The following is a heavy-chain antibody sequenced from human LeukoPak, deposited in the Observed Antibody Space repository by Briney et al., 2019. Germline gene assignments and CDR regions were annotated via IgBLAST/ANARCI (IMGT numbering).Heavy chain of an antibody. CDR3: ARTCPLLYCSSSFFDP. CDR2: ISAYNGDT. V-gene: IGHV1-18*01. J-gene: IGHJ5*02. D-gene: IGHD2-2*01. CDR1: GYTFTSFG. Sequence: ASVKVSCKTSGYTFTSFGISWVRQAPGQGLEWAGWISAYNGDTKSAPKFQGRVTMTTDTPTTTAYMDLRSLRSDDTAVYYCARTCPLLYCSSSFFDPWGRGTLVTVSS.